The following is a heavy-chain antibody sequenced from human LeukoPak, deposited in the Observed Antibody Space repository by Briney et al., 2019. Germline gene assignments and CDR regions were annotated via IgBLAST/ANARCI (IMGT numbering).Heavy chain of an antibody. J-gene: IGHJ4*02. CDR3: ARAQSLTAPAGTFANS. D-gene: IGHD6-13*01. CDR1: GGSVSSGSYY. V-gene: IGHV4-61*01. Sequence: PSETLSLTCTVSGGSVSSGSYYWSWIRQPPGKGLEWIGYIYYSGSTNYNPSLKSRVTISVDTSKNQFSLKLSSVTAADTAVYYCARAQSLTAPAGTFANSWGQGTLVTVSS. CDR2: IYYSGST.